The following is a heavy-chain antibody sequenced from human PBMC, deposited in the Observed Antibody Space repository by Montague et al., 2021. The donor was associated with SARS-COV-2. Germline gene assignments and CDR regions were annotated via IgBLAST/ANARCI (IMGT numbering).Heavy chain of an antibody. CDR3: ARRRRKLLPVATTIGGFDI. CDR2: IYDSGST. D-gene: IGHD5-12*01. V-gene: IGHV4-39*02. J-gene: IGHJ3*02. Sequence: SETLSLTCTVSGGPISSSNYYWDWIRQPPGKGLEWIGSIYDSGSTYYNPSLKSRVTISVDTSKNHFSLKLSSVTAADTAVYYCARRRRKLLPVATTIGGFDIWGQGTMVTVSS. CDR1: GGPISSSNYY.